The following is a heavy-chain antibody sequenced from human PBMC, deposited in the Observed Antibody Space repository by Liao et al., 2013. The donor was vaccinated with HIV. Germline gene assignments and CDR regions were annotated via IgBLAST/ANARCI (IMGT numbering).Heavy chain of an antibody. Sequence: QVQLQESGPGLVKPSQTLSLTCTVSGGSISSYYWSWIRQTPGKGLEWLGYVYYSGNTNYNPSLKSRLTISVDTSKNQFSLNLNSVTAADTAVHYCARGRGNSNWHFDLWGRGTLVTVSS. CDR1: GGSISSYY. J-gene: IGHJ2*01. V-gene: IGHV4-59*01. D-gene: IGHD1-7*01. CDR2: VYYSGNT. CDR3: ARGRGNSNWHFDL.